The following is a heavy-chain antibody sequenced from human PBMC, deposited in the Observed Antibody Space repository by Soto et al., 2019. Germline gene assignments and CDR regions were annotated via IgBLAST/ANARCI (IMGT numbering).Heavy chain of an antibody. CDR1: GFTVGTNY. D-gene: IGHD1-26*01. CDR2: IYADGDT. V-gene: IGHV3-53*01. Sequence: GGVLRLSCAASGFTVGTNYMSWVRQVSGKGLEWVSTIYADGDTFYADSVKGRFTISRDNSKNTLYLQMNSLRTEDTAIYYCARDLSGNQDCWGQGTLVTVSS. CDR3: ARDLSGNQDC. J-gene: IGHJ4*02.